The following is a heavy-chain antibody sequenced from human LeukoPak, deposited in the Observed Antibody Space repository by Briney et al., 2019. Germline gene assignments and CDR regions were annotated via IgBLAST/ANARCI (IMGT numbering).Heavy chain of an antibody. J-gene: IGHJ5*01. CDR3: AKNRGSGGPAPDS. CDR1: GFTFRNSA. D-gene: IGHD3-10*01. V-gene: IGHV3-23*01. CDR2: IRGRGDDYDT. Sequence: GGSLRLSCAASGFTFRNSAMSWVRQAPGKGLEWVSDIRGRGDDYDTHYADSVKGRFTISRDNSKSTLFLQMDSLRVDDTAMYYCAKNRGSGGPAPDSWGQGTLVIVSS.